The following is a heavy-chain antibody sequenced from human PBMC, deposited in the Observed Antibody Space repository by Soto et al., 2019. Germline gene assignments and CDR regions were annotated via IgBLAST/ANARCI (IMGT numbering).Heavy chain of an antibody. V-gene: IGHV1-18*01. CDR3: ASDPPETSAGD. Sequence: QVQLVQSGADVKKPGASVRVSCKASGYTFTDYGITWVRQAPGQGLEWMGWISAKNGDTNLAQKFRGRVTLTTDTSTGTAYIDLRSLTPDDTTVYYFASDPPETSAGDWGQGTAVTDSS. D-gene: IGHD6-13*01. CDR1: GYTFTDYG. CDR2: ISAKNGDT. J-gene: IGHJ4*02.